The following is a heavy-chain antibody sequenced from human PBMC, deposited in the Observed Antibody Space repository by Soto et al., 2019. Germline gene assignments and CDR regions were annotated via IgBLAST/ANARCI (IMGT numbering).Heavy chain of an antibody. Sequence: GGSLRLSCAASGFTFSSYSMNWVRQAPGKGLEWVSSISSSSSYIYYTDSVKGRFTISRDNAKNSLYLQMNSLRAEDTAVYYCARDGVVVAATGGYYYYYMDVWGKGTTVTVSS. D-gene: IGHD2-15*01. CDR2: ISSSSSYI. V-gene: IGHV3-21*01. CDR1: GFTFSSYS. CDR3: ARDGVVVAATGGYYYYYMDV. J-gene: IGHJ6*03.